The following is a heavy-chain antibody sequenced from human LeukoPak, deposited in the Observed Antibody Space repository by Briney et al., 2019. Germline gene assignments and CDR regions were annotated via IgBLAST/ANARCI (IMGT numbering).Heavy chain of an antibody. CDR3: AYAFFWSGSIRYYYYGMDV. CDR1: GYTFTSYD. D-gene: IGHD3-3*01. CDR2: MNPNRGNT. J-gene: IGHJ6*02. V-gene: IGHV1-8*01. Sequence: ASVKVSCKASGYTFTSYDINWVRQATGQGLEWMGWMNPNRGNTGYAQKFQGRVTMTRNTSISTAYMELSSLRSEDTAVYYCAYAFFWSGSIRYYYYGMDVWGQGTTVTVSS.